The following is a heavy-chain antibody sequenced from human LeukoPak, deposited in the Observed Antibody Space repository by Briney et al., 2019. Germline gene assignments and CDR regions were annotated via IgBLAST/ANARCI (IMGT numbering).Heavy chain of an antibody. D-gene: IGHD6-19*01. Sequence: PGGSLRLSCTTSGFTFSDYGMSWFRQAPGKGLEWVSGISGSAGRTYYADSVKGRITISRDKSKSTLFLQMNSLRAEDTAVYYCAREAFYSSGWYSLFGYWGQGTLVTVSS. CDR3: AREAFYSSGWYSLFGY. J-gene: IGHJ4*02. CDR1: GFTFSDYG. CDR2: ISGSAGRT. V-gene: IGHV3-23*01.